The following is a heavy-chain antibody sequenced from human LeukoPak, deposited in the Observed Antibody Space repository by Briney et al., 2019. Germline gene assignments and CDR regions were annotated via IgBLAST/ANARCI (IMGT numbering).Heavy chain of an antibody. V-gene: IGHV3-7*05. CDR1: GFTFSRFW. D-gene: IGHD3-16*01. CDR3: ARDVEGGTFDI. J-gene: IGHJ3*02. CDR2: IDQSGGRN. Sequence: GGSLRLSCVASGFTFSRFWMNWVRQAPGRGLEWVANIDQSGGRNNYVDSVKGRFTISRDNAKNSLFLEMSSLRADDTAVYFCARDVEGGTFDIWGQGTMVTVSS.